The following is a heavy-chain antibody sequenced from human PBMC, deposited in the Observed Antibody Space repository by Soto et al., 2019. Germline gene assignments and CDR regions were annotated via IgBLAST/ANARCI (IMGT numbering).Heavy chain of an antibody. CDR3: ARVAGSSTLND. Sequence: SCKASGFSFSSYWMSWVRQAPGKGLEWVANIKQDGSEKYYVDSVKGRFTISRDNAKNSLFLQMNSLRAEDTAVYYCARVAGSSTLNDWGHGTLVTVSS. J-gene: IGHJ4*01. CDR2: IKQDGSEK. D-gene: IGHD6-6*01. CDR1: GFSFSSYW. V-gene: IGHV3-7*05.